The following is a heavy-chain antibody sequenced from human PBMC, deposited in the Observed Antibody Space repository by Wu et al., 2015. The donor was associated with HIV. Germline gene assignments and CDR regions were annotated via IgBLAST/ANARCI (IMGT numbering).Heavy chain of an antibody. D-gene: IGHD3-10*01. Sequence: QVQLQQWGAGLLKPSETLSLTCAVYGGSFNDFYWTWIRQAPEKGLEWIGEINHSGSTNYNPSLKSRVTISIDTSKNQFSLNLRSVTAADTAMYYCARQRDYYGSGTKTQYFQYWGQGTLVIVSS. J-gene: IGHJ1*01. CDR1: GGSFNDFY. CDR3: ARQRDYYGSGTKTQYFQY. CDR2: INHSGST. V-gene: IGHV4-34*02.